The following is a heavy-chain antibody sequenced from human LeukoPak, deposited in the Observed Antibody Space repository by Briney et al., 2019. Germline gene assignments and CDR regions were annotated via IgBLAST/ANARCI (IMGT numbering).Heavy chain of an antibody. CDR2: ISYDGSNK. CDR1: GFTFSSYA. J-gene: IGHJ4*02. CDR3: ARDASTEYQLLSYFDY. V-gene: IGHV3-30*01. Sequence: GGSLRLSCAASGFTFSSYAMHWVRQAPGKGLEWVAVISYDGSNKYYADSVKGRFTISRDNSKNMLYLQMNSLRAEDTAVYYCARDASTEYQLLSYFDYWGQGTLVTVSS. D-gene: IGHD2-2*01.